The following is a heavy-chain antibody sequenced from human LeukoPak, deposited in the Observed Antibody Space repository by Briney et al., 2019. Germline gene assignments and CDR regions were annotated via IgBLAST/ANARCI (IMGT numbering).Heavy chain of an antibody. V-gene: IGHV1-24*01. J-gene: IGHJ5*02. CDR2: FDPEDGET. CDR1: GYTLTELS. D-gene: IGHD1-26*01. CDR3: ANLDGSYFNWFDP. Sequence: GASVKVSCKVSGYTLTELSMHWVRRAPGKGLEWMGGFDPEDGETIYAQKFQGRVTMTEDTSTDTAYMELSSLRSEDTAVYYCANLDGSYFNWFDPWGQGTLVTVSS.